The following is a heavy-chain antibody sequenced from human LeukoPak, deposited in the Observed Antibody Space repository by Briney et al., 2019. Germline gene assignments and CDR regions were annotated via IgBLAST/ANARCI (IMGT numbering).Heavy chain of an antibody. CDR2: IYYSVST. J-gene: IGHJ4*02. Sequence: SETLSLTCTVSGGSISSSSYYWGWIRQPPGTGLEWIGSIYYSVSTYYNPSLKSRVTVSVDTSKNQISLKVSSVTAADTAVYYCAGSGSYPFPARYWGQGTLVTVSS. D-gene: IGHD1-26*01. CDR3: AGSGSYPFPARY. V-gene: IGHV4-39*01. CDR1: GGSISSSSYY.